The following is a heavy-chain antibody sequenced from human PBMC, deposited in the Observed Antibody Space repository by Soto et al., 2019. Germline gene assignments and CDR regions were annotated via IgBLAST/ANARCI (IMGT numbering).Heavy chain of an antibody. J-gene: IGHJ4*02. CDR2: IYYSGST. CDR3: AGTDSGWFQFDN. Sequence: PSETLSLTCTVSGGSISSGGYYWSWIRQHPGKGLEWIGYIYYSGSTYYNPSFQGQVTILADKSISTSYLYWTSLKASDTAIYYCAGTDSGWFQFDNWGPGTLVTVSS. CDR1: GGSISSGGYY. D-gene: IGHD6-19*01. V-gene: IGHV4-31*01.